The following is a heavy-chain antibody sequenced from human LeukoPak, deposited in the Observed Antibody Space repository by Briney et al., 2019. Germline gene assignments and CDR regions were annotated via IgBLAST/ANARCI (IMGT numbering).Heavy chain of an antibody. CDR1: GGSISSYY. CDR3: ARDGYSGSDAL. Sequence: SETLSLTCTVSGGSISSYYWSWIRQPPGKGLEWIGYIYHSGSTNYNPSLKSRVTISVDTSQNQFSLKLSSVTAADTAVYYCARDGYSGSDALWGQGTLVTVSS. V-gene: IGHV4-59*01. CDR2: IYHSGST. J-gene: IGHJ4*02. D-gene: IGHD5-12*01.